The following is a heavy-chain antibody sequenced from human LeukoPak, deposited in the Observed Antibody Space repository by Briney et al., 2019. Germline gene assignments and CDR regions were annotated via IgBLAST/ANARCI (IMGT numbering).Heavy chain of an antibody. CDR2: IRQDGGAK. Sequence: PGGSLRLSCEASGLTFSTYAMNWVRQAPGEGLEWVANIRQDGGAKNYVDSVKGRFTISRDNAKRSLYLQINSLRAEDTAVYYCAPPPIAATGNWGQGTLVTVSS. J-gene: IGHJ4*02. CDR1: GLTFSTYA. D-gene: IGHD6-13*01. CDR3: APPPIAATGN. V-gene: IGHV3-7*01.